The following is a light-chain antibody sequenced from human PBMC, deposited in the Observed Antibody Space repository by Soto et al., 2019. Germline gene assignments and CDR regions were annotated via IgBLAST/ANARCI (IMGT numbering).Light chain of an antibody. V-gene: IGLV1-44*01. CDR1: GSNSGSHT. CDR3: TAWDDSRSGTV. Sequence: QSVLTQPPSACGTPGQRVTISCSGSGSNSGSHTVSWYQQLPGPAPKLLIYSNDHRPSGVPDRFSGSKSGTSASLAISGLQSEDEAHDYGTAWDDSRSGTVFGRGTQLTVL. J-gene: IGLJ7*01. CDR2: SND.